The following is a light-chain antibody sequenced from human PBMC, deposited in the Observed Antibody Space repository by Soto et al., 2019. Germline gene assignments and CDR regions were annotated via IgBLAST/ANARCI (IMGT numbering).Light chain of an antibody. CDR2: DVT. V-gene: IGLV2-11*01. J-gene: IGLJ1*01. Sequence: QSVLTQPRSVSGSPGQSVTISCTGTSSDVGGYNCVSWYQQHPGKAPQLIIYDVTQRPSGVPDRFSDSKSGNTASLSISGLQSEDEADYYCCSHSASYTFVFGTGTKGTGL. CDR3: CSHSASYTFV. CDR1: SSDVGGYNC.